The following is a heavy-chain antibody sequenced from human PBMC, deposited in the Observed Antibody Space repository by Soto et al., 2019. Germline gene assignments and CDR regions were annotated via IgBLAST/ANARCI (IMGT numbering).Heavy chain of an antibody. CDR3: ARDVDRTSHLNWFDP. CDR2: IWYHGTTK. Sequence: GGSLRLSCEVPGFSLSGYGMHWVRQAPGKGLEWVAVIWYHGTTKNYADSVKGRFTISRDTSKNTVYLQMDSLKVEDTAVYYCARDVDRTSHLNWFDPWGQGVMVTV. D-gene: IGHD5-12*01. J-gene: IGHJ5*02. CDR1: GFSLSGYG. V-gene: IGHV3-33*01.